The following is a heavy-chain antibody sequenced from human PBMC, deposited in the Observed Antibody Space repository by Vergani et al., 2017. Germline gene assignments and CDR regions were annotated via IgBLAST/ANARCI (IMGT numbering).Heavy chain of an antibody. CDR3: ARSIAARGALPDYYYYMDV. CDR2: ISYDGSNK. J-gene: IGHJ6*03. CDR1: GFTFISYA. D-gene: IGHD6-6*01. Sequence: QVQLVESGGGVVQPGRSLRLSCAASGFTFISYAMHWVRQAPGKGLEWVAVISYDGSNKYYADSVKGRFTISRDNSKNTLYLQMNSLRAEDTAVYYCARSIAARGALPDYYYYMDVWGKGTTVTVSS. V-gene: IGHV3-30-3*01.